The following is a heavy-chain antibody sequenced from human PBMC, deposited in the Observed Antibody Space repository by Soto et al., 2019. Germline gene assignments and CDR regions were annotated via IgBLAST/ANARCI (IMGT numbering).Heavy chain of an antibody. D-gene: IGHD2-21*01. CDR1: GLTFGDHY. CDR2: SRNKAKSYST. V-gene: IGHV3-72*01. J-gene: IGHJ5*02. CDR3: SILEGA. Sequence: EVQLVESGGGLVQPGGSLTLSCAVSGLTFGDHYMEWVRQAPGKGLEWVARSRNKAKSYSTDFAASVKGRFTISRDESKNSLNLQMNSLLTEAPAVYYCSILEGAWGQGTLVTVSS.